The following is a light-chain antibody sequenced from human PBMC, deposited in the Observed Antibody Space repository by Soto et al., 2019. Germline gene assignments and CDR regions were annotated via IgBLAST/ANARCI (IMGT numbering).Light chain of an antibody. CDR1: SRDVGGYNY. J-gene: IGLJ2*01. Sequence: QSALTQPPSASGSPGQSVTLSCTGTSRDVGGYNYVSWYQRHPGKAPKLILYEVSERPSGVPDRFSGSKSGNTASLTVSGLQTDVEAEYFCSSYAGSNTVVFGGGTKLTVL. V-gene: IGLV2-8*01. CDR3: SSYAGSNTVV. CDR2: EVS.